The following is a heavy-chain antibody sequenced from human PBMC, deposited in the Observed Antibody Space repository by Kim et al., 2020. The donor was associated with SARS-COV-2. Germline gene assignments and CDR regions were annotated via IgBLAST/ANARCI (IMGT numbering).Heavy chain of an antibody. D-gene: IGHD4-17*01. V-gene: IGHV3-48*02. Sequence: YADSVKARFTIYRDNAKNSLYLQMNSLRDEDTAVYYCARADLIDYGFFDYWGQGTLVTVSS. CDR3: ARADLIDYGFFDY. J-gene: IGHJ4*02.